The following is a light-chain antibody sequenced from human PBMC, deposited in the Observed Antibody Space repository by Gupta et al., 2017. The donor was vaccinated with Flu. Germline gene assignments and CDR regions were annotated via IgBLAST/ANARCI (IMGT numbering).Light chain of an antibody. CDR2: SNN. CDR1: SSNIGSTS. CDR3: ATWDNNLLGPV. Sequence: QPVLTQPPSASGTPVQRVTISCSGSSSNIGSTSVNWYQELPGTAPKLPIYSNNQRPSGVPDRFSGSKSGTSASLAISGLQSEDEAEYYCATWDNNLLGPVFGGGTKMTVL. V-gene: IGLV1-44*01. J-gene: IGLJ3*02.